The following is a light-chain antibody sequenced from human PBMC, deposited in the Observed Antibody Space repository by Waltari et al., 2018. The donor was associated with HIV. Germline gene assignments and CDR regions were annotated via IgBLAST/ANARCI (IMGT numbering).Light chain of an antibody. CDR1: SSTIGSNY. CDR2: RTD. CDR3: AAWDDSLSAL. V-gene: IGLV1-47*01. J-gene: IGLJ2*01. Sequence: QSVLTQPPSASGTPAQRVPTSSSGASSTIGSNYVYWYLALPGTAPKLLIYRTDQRPSGVPDRFSGSKSGTSASLAISGLRSEDEADYYCAAWDDSLSALFGGGTKLTVL.